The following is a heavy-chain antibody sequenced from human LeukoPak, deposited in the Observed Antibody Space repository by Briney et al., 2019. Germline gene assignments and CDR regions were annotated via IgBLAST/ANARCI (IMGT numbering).Heavy chain of an antibody. CDR1: GFTFSTYA. CDR2: ISGSGGRT. CDR3: AKERVSSGYFDY. D-gene: IGHD3-22*01. J-gene: IGHJ4*02. V-gene: IGHV3-23*01. Sequence: GGSLRLSCAASGFTFSTYAMSWVRQAPGKGLEWVSAISGSGGRTYYADSVKGRFTISRDNSKNTLYLQMSSLRAEDTAVYYCAKERVSSGYFDYWGQGTLVTVSS.